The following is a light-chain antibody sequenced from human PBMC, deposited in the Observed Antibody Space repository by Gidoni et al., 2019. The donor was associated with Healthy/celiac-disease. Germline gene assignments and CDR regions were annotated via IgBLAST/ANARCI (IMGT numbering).Light chain of an antibody. CDR2: KAS. J-gene: IGKJ1*01. V-gene: IGKV1-5*03. Sequence: DNQITQSPSTLSASVGDRVTITCRASQSISSWLAWYQQKPGKAPKLLIYKASSLESGVPSRFSGSGSGTEFTLTISSLQPDDFATYYCQQYNSYSRTFGQGTKVEIK. CDR3: QQYNSYSRT. CDR1: QSISSW.